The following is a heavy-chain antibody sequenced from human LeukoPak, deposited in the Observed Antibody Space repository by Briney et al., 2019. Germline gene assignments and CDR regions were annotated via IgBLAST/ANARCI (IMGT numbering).Heavy chain of an antibody. CDR1: GFTFGDYA. CDR3: SREVVAVTGLLNY. CDR2: IRSKVNGETT. Sequence: GRSLRLSCTASGFTFGDYAMSWVRQAPGKGLEWVGFIRSKVNGETTEYAASVKSRFSLSRDDSKSIAYLQMDSLKTEDTAVYYCSREVVAVTGLLNYWGQGTLVTVSS. D-gene: IGHD2-15*01. J-gene: IGHJ4*02. V-gene: IGHV3-49*04.